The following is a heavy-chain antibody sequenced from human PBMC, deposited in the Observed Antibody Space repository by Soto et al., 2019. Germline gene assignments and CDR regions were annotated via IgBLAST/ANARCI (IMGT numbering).Heavy chain of an antibody. V-gene: IGHV4-39*01. CDR1: GGSISSSSYY. CDR3: ARRGGVATNAFDI. D-gene: IGHD5-12*01. CDR2: IYYSGST. J-gene: IGHJ3*02. Sequence: QLQLQESGPGLVKPSETLSLTCTVSGGSISSSSYYWGWIRQPPGKGLEWIGIIYYSGSTYYNPSLKSRVTISVATSKNQFSLKLSSVTAADTAVYYCARRGGVATNAFDIWGQGTMVTVSS.